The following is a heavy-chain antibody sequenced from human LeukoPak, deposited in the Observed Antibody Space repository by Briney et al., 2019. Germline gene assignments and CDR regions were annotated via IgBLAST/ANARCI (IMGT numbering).Heavy chain of an antibody. CDR2: INYSGST. V-gene: IGHV4-31*03. CDR3: ARVRVTMVRGAMGYFDY. J-gene: IGHJ4*02. D-gene: IGHD3-10*01. CDR1: GGSISSGGYY. Sequence: SETLSLTCTVSGGSISSGGYYWSWIRQHPGKGLEWIGYINYSGSTYYNPSLKSRVTISVDTSENQFSLKLSSVTAADTAVYYCARVRVTMVRGAMGYFDYWGQGTLVTVSS.